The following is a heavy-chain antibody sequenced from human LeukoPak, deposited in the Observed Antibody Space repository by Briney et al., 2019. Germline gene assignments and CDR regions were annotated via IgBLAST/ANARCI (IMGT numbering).Heavy chain of an antibody. CDR2: ISGSGVTT. V-gene: IGHV3-23*01. D-gene: IGHD1-26*01. J-gene: IGHJ1*01. CDR1: GVTFGDYG. CDR3: AKKVVVGATSPYSDFQD. Sequence: GQSLRLSCRASGVTFGDYGMSWVRQAPGKGLEWVSVISGSGVTTHYAGSVKGRFSISRDNSKNTLYLQMNSLRAEDTALYYCAKKVVVGATSPYSDFQDWGQGTLVTVSS.